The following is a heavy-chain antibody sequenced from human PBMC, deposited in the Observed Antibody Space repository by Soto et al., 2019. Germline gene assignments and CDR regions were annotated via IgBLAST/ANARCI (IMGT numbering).Heavy chain of an antibody. CDR1: GGTFSSYA. J-gene: IGHJ5*02. CDR2: IIPFFGTA. D-gene: IGHD2-2*01. CDR3: ARDGAVGPAARAGVYNWFDP. V-gene: IGHV1-69*13. Sequence: GASVKVSCKASGGTFSSYAISWVRQAPGQGLEWMGGIIPFFGTANYAQKFQGRVTITADESTSTAYMELSSLRSEDTAVYYCARDGAVGPAARAGVYNWFDPSGQGTLFTVSS.